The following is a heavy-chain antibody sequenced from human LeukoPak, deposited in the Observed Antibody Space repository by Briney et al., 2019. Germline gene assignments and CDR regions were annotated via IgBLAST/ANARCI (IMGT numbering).Heavy chain of an antibody. CDR2: ISTNSGDT. J-gene: IGHJ4*02. Sequence: ASVNVSCKASGYTFTRYYFHWVRQAPGQGLEWMGWISTNSGDTNYAQKFQGRVTMTRDTSISTGYMELSRLTSDDTAVYYCARGGAVGTTDYWGQGTLVTVSS. D-gene: IGHD1-26*01. CDR1: GYTFTRYY. V-gene: IGHV1-2*02. CDR3: ARGGAVGTTDY.